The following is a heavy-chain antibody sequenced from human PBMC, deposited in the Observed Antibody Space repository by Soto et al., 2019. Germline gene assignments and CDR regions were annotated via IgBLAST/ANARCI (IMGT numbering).Heavy chain of an antibody. CDR1: GFTFDDYA. Sequence: PGGSLRLSCAASGFTFDDYAMHWVRQAPGKGLEWVSGISWNSGSIGYADSVKGRFTISRDNAKNSLYLQMNSLRAEDTALYYCAKGVDYYDSSGAFDIWGQGTMVTVSS. CDR3: AKGVDYYDSSGAFDI. CDR2: ISWNSGSI. D-gene: IGHD3-22*01. J-gene: IGHJ3*02. V-gene: IGHV3-9*01.